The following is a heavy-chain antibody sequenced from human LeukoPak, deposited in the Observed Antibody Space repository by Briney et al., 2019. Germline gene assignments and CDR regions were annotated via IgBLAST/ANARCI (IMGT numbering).Heavy chain of an antibody. CDR1: GFTFDDYA. D-gene: IGHD4-11*01. V-gene: IGHV3-43D*03. CDR2: ISWDGGST. J-gene: IGHJ4*02. Sequence: GGSLRLSCGASGFTFDDYAMHWVRQAPRKGLEWVSLISWDGGSTYYADSVKGRFTISRDNSKNSLYLQMNSLRAEDTALYYCAKDTGGNYAINYWGQGTLVTVSS. CDR3: AKDTGGNYAINY.